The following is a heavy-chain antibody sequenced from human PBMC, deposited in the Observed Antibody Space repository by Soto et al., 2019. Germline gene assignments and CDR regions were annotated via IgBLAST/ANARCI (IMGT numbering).Heavy chain of an antibody. D-gene: IGHD3-10*01. V-gene: IGHV3-30-3*01. J-gene: IGHJ4*01. CDR2: ISYDGSNK. CDR3: ARVSGPYGSGSYYNLPFDS. CDR1: GFTFISYS. Sequence: GWSLRLSGAASGFTFISYSMHWVRHAPGKGLEWVAVISYDGSNKYYADSVKGRFTISRDNSKTTLYLQMNSLRAEDTAVYYCARVSGPYGSGSYYNLPFDSLGPGNLLAVSS.